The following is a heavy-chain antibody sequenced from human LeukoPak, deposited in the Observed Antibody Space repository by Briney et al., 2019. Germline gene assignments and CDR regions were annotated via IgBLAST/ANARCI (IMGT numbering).Heavy chain of an antibody. Sequence: SVKVSCKASGGTFSSYAISWVRQAPGQGLEWMGRIIPILGIPNYAQKFQGRVTMTEDTSTDTAYMELSSLRSEDTAVYYCATVGYYDSSGYYSWGQGTLVTVSS. D-gene: IGHD3-22*01. J-gene: IGHJ4*02. V-gene: IGHV1-69*04. CDR3: ATVGYYDSSGYYS. CDR2: IIPILGIP. CDR1: GGTFSSYA.